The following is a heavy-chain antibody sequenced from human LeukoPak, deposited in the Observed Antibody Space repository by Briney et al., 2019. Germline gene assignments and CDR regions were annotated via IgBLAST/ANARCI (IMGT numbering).Heavy chain of an antibody. J-gene: IGHJ2*01. CDR1: GGSISSSTYY. D-gene: IGHD1/OR15-1a*01. CDR2: INHSGST. CDR3: ARREEHYWYFDL. Sequence: SETLSLTCTVSGGSISSSTYYWGWIRQPQGKGLEWIGEINHSGSTNYNPSLKSRVTISVDTSKNQFSLKLSSVTAADTAVYYCARREEHYWYFDLWGRVTLVTVSS. V-gene: IGHV4-39*07.